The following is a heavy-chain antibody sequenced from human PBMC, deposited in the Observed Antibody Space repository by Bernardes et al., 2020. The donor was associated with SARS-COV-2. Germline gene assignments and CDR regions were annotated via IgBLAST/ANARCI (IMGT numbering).Heavy chain of an antibody. J-gene: IGHJ6*02. CDR3: ATDQRYYDILTGRTYYYGMDV. CDR2: FDPGDGET. CDR1: GYTLTELC. V-gene: IGHV1-24*01. Sequence: ASVKVSRKVSGYTLTELCMDWLRQAPGKGLEWMGGFDPGDGETIYAQKFQGRVTMTEDTSTDTAYMELSSLRSEDTAVYYCATDQRYYDILTGRTYYYGMDVWGQGTTVTVSS. D-gene: IGHD3-9*01.